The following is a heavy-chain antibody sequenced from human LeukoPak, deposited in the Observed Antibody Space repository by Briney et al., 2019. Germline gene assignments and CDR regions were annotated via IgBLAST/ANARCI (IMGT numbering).Heavy chain of an antibody. CDR1: GGSISSSTFY. CDR2: IYYSGST. J-gene: IGHJ4*02. CDR3: ARALIDSSGYGYFDY. Sequence: SETLSLTCAVSGGSISSSTFYWGWIRQPPGKGLEWIGSIYYSGSTYYNPSLKSQVTISVDTSKNHFSLKLSSVTAADTAMYYCARALIDSSGYGYFDYWGQGTLVTVSS. D-gene: IGHD3-22*01. V-gene: IGHV4-39*07.